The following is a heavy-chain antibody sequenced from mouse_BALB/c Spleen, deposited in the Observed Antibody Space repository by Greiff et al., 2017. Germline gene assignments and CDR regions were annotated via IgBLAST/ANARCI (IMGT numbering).Heavy chain of an antibody. Sequence: VKLMESGPELVKPGASVKISCKASGYAFSSSWMNWVKQRPGQGLEWIGRIYPGDGDTNYNGKFKGKATLTADKSSSTAYMQLSSLTSVDSAVYFCARYYGAMDYWGQGTSVTVSS. J-gene: IGHJ4*01. D-gene: IGHD1-1*01. CDR1: GYAFSSSW. CDR2: IYPGDGDT. V-gene: IGHV1-82*01. CDR3: ARYYGAMDY.